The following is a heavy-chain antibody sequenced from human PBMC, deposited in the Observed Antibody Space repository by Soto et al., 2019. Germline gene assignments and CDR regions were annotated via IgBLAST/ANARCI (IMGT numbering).Heavy chain of an antibody. CDR1: GFTFSNFA. V-gene: IGHV3-23*01. D-gene: IGHD6-13*01. Sequence: EVQLLESGGGLVQPGGSLRLSCAASGFTFSNFAMSWVRQAPGKGLEWVSGISGSDGSTYYADSVKGRFTISRDNSKNTLYLKMNSLRAEDTAVYYCAKDKYSSSWYFFDYWGQGTLVTVSS. J-gene: IGHJ4*02. CDR2: ISGSDGST. CDR3: AKDKYSSSWYFFDY.